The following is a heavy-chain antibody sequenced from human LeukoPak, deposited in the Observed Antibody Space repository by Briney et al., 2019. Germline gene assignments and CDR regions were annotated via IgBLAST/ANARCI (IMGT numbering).Heavy chain of an antibody. D-gene: IGHD6-19*01. CDR3: AKASGQWLVTH. CDR2: ISGSGGST. J-gene: IGHJ4*02. V-gene: IGHV3-23*01. CDR1: GFTFSNYV. Sequence: PGGSLRLSCAASGFTFSNYVMNWVRQAPGKGLEWVSAISGSGGSTYYADSVKGRFTIPRDNSKNTLYLQMNSLRAEDTAVYYCAKASGQWLVTHWGQGTLVTVSS.